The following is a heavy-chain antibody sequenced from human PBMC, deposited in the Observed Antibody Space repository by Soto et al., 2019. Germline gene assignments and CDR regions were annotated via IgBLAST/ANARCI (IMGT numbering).Heavy chain of an antibody. CDR2: INHSGST. J-gene: IGHJ4*02. CDR3: ARTPRGYSGYDHFDY. D-gene: IGHD5-12*01. CDR1: GGSFSGYY. Sequence: SEALSLTCAVYGGSFSGYYWSWIRQPPGKGLEWIGEINHSGSTNYNPSLKSRVTISVDTSKNQFSLKLSSVTAADTAVYYCARTPRGYSGYDHFDYWGQGTLVTVSS. V-gene: IGHV4-34*01.